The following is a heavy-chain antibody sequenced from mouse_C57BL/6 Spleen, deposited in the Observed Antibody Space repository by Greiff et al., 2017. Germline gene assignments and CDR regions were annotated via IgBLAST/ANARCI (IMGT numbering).Heavy chain of an antibody. J-gene: IGHJ3*01. CDR1: GYTFTSYW. CDR2: IDPSDSYT. Sequence: VQLQQSGAELVKPGASVKLSCKASGYTFTSYWMQWVKQRPGQGLEWIGEIDPSDSYTNYNQKFKGKATLTVDTSSSTAYMQLSSLTAEDSAVYYCARPYYDYDGGWFAYWGQGTLVTVSA. V-gene: IGHV1-50*01. CDR3: ARPYYDYDGGWFAY. D-gene: IGHD2-4*01.